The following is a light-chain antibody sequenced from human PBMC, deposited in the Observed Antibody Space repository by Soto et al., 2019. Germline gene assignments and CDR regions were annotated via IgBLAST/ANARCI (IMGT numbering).Light chain of an antibody. J-gene: IGLJ1*01. CDR2: NNL. CDR3: QSFDSSLRGYV. V-gene: IGLV1-40*01. Sequence: QSVLTQPPSVSGAPGQRVNISCTGSSANFGAGYEVHWYKQLPGAAPTLVIFNNLNRPSGVPERFSGSKSGTSASLVISGLQAEDEADYYCQSFDSSLRGYVFGSGTKV. CDR1: SANFGAGYE.